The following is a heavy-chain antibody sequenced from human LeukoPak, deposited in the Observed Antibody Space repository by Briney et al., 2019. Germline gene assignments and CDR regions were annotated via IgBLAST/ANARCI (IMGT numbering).Heavy chain of an antibody. J-gene: IGHJ6*02. CDR2: ISHDGSNK. D-gene: IGHD3-9*01. CDR3: ARVGGDILSGHRTGYYYAMDV. V-gene: IGHV3-30*04. Sequence: GGSLRLSCAASGFTFTRYAMYWVRQAPGKVLEWVALISHDGSNKYYADSVNGRFTISRDNSKNTVYLQMNSPRAEDTAVYYCARVGGDILSGHRTGYYYAMDVWGQGTTVTVSS. CDR1: GFTFTRYA.